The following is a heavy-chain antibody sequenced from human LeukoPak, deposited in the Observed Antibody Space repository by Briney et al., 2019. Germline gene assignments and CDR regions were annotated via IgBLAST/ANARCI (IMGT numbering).Heavy chain of an antibody. V-gene: IGHV3-23*01. CDR3: ARGGRGRIAVAGPQIY. J-gene: IGHJ4*02. CDR2: ISGSGGST. CDR1: GFTFSSYA. Sequence: GGSLRLSCAASGFTFSSYAMSWVRQAPGKGLEWVSAISGSGGSTYYADSVKGRFTISRDNSKNTLYLQMNSLRAEDTAVYYCARGGRGRIAVAGPQIYWGQGTLVTVSS. D-gene: IGHD6-19*01.